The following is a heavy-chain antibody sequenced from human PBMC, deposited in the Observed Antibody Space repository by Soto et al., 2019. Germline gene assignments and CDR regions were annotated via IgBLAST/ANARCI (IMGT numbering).Heavy chain of an antibody. V-gene: IGHV3-30*18. CDR1: GFTFSSYG. Sequence: QVQLVESGGGVVQPGRSLRLSCAASGFTFSSYGMHWVRQAPGKGPEWVAVTSYDGSNKYYADSVKGRFTISRDNSKNTLYLQMNSLRAEDTAVYYCAKDKVPVVVTAPFDYWGQGTLVTVSS. CDR2: TSYDGSNK. CDR3: AKDKVPVVVTAPFDY. D-gene: IGHD2-21*02. J-gene: IGHJ4*02.